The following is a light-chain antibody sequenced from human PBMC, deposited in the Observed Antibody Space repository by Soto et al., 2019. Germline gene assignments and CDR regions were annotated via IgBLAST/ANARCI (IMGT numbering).Light chain of an antibody. J-gene: IGLJ2*01. CDR3: GSYADRKTFL. Sequence: QSALTQPPSASGSPGQSVTISCTGTSSDVGAYDYVSWYQRHPDKAPKLILYEVNKRPSGIPDRFSGSKSGNTASLTVSGLQAEDEADYFCGSYADRKTFLFGGGTKLTVL. V-gene: IGLV2-8*01. CDR1: SSDVGAYDY. CDR2: EVN.